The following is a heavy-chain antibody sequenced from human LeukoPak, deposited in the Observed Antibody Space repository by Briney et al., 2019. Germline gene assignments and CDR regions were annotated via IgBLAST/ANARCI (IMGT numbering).Heavy chain of an antibody. CDR1: GGSFSGYY. Sequence: PSQTLSLTCAVYGGSFSGYYWSWIRQPPGKGLEWIGEINHSGSTNYNPSLKSRVTISVDTSKNQFSLKLSSVTAADTAVYYCARGDYGSGSFGYWGQGTLVTVSS. CDR2: INHSGST. D-gene: IGHD3-10*01. V-gene: IGHV4-34*01. CDR3: ARGDYGSGSFGY. J-gene: IGHJ4*02.